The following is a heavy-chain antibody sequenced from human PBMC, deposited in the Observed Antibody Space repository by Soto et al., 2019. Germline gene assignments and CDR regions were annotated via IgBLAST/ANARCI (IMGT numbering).Heavy chain of an antibody. CDR3: ARGASIAARRRYYYYGMDV. Sequence: GGSLRLSCAASGFTFSSYWMSWVRQAPGKGLEWVANIKQDGSEKYYVDSVKGRFTISRDNAKNSLYLQMNGLRAEDTAVYYCARGASIAARRRYYYYGMDVWGQGTTVTVSS. CDR2: IKQDGSEK. D-gene: IGHD6-6*01. V-gene: IGHV3-7*01. J-gene: IGHJ6*02. CDR1: GFTFSSYW.